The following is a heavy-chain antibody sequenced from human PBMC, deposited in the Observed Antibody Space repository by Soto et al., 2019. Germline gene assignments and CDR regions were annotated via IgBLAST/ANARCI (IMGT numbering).Heavy chain of an antibody. V-gene: IGHV4-59*01. CDR1: GDSISSYY. D-gene: IGHD2-21*02. CDR2: MYNTGST. CDR3: ARDLWGYCGADCYPLDV. J-gene: IGHJ6*01. Sequence: QVRLQESGPGLVKPSETLSLTCSVSGDSISSYYWSWIRQPPGKGLEWIGYMYNTGSTSYNPSLKSRVTISVDTSKNQFSLKLVSVTAADTAVYYCARDLWGYCGADCYPLDVW.